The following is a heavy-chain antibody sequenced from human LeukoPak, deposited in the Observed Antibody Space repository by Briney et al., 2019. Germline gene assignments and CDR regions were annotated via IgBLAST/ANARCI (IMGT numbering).Heavy chain of an antibody. CDR1: GFTFSIHA. Sequence: GGSLRLSCAASGFTFSIHAMSWVRQAPGKGLEWVSTISGSGGSTHYADSVKGRFTISRDNSKNTLNLQMNSLRAEDTAVYYCVRGYSYGWFDPWGKGTLVTVSS. V-gene: IGHV3-23*01. J-gene: IGHJ5*02. CDR3: VRGYSYGWFDP. D-gene: IGHD5-18*01. CDR2: ISGSGGST.